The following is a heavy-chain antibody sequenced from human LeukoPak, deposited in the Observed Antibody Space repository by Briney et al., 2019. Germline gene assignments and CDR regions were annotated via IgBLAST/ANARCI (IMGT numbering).Heavy chain of an antibody. CDR2: IYYSGST. Sequence: SETLSIICTVSGGSISSSSYYWGWIRQPPGKGLEWIGSIYYSGSTYYNPSLKSRVTISVDTSKNQFSLKLSSVTAADTAVYYCARRLSIVGATCWGQGTLVTVSS. D-gene: IGHD1-26*01. J-gene: IGHJ4*02. CDR1: GGSISSSSYY. V-gene: IGHV4-39*07. CDR3: ARRLSIVGATC.